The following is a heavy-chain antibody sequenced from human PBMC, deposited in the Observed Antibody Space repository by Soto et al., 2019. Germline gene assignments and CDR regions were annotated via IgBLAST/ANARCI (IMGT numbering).Heavy chain of an antibody. CDR3: ARRHNWNDLHPFDY. V-gene: IGHV2-5*02. D-gene: IGHD1-20*01. CDR2: IYWDDDK. J-gene: IGHJ4*02. Sequence: SGPTLVNPTQTLTLTCTFSGFSLSTSGVGVGWIRQPPGKALEWLALIYWDDDKRYSPSLKSRLTITKDTSKNQVVLTMTNMDPVDTATYYCARRHNWNDLHPFDYWGQGTLVTVSS. CDR1: GFSLSTSGVG.